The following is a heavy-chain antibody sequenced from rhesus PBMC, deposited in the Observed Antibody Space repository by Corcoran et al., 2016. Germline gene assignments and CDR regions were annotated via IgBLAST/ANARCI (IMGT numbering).Heavy chain of an antibody. D-gene: IGHD6-43*01. J-gene: IGHJ4*01. CDR1: GFSISTTGTG. CDR2: IYWNDSK. Sequence: QVTLKESGPALVKPTQTLTLTCTFSGFSISTTGTGVGWIRKPPRKALEWLASIYWNDSKYYSTSLKSRHTISKDTSKNQVVLTMTNMDPVDTATYYCARVRGGSSSYFPWGQGVLVTVSS. CDR3: ARVRGGSSSYFP. V-gene: IGHV2-95*01.